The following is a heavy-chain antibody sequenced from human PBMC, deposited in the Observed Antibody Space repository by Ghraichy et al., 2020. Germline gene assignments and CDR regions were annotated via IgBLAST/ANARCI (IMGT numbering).Heavy chain of an antibody. CDR1: GFTFSSYS. D-gene: IGHD5-18*01. V-gene: IGHV3-21*01. CDR2: ISSSSSYI. Sequence: GGSLRLSCAASGFTFSSYSMNWVRQAPGKGLEWVSSISSSSSYIYYADSVKGRFTISRDNAKNSLYLQMNSLRAEDTAVYYCARDVDTAMVIFKPQLASDYWGQGTLVTVSS. J-gene: IGHJ4*02. CDR3: ARDVDTAMVIFKPQLASDY.